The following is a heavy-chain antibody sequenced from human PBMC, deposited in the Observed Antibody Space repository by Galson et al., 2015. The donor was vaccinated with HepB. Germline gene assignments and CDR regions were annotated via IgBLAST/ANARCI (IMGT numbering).Heavy chain of an antibody. CDR2: INPNSGGT. CDR1: GYTFTGYY. J-gene: IGHJ5*02. CDR3: ARDLRVAARPAGWFDP. Sequence: SVKVSCKASGYTFTGYYMHWVRQAPGQGLEWMGRINPNSGGTNYAQKFQGRVTMTRDTSISTAYMELSRLRSDDTAVYYCARDLRVAARPAGWFDPWGQGTLVTVSS. D-gene: IGHD6-6*01. V-gene: IGHV1-2*06.